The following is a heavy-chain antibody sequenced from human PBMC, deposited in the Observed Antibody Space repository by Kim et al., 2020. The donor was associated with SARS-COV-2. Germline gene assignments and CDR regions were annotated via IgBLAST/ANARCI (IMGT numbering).Heavy chain of an antibody. CDR2: GGT. CDR3: ARSSLLDFDY. J-gene: IGHJ4*02. D-gene: IGHD3-16*02. Sequence: GGTNYGQRFQGRVTMTRYPSISTVYLELTSLRSDDTAVYYCARSSLLDFDYWGQGTLVTVSS. V-gene: IGHV1-2*02.